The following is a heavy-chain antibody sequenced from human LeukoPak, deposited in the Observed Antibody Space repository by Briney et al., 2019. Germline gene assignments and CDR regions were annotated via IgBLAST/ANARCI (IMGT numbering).Heavy chain of an antibody. CDR3: ARYTRGYCSSTSCYTFDY. D-gene: IGHD2-2*02. Sequence: SETLSLTCTVSGGSISSDNYYWSWIRQPPGKGLEWIGYIYYSGSTFYNPSLKSRFTMSVDTSKNQFFLKLSSVTAADTAVYYCARYTRGYCSSTSCYTFDYWGQGTLVTVSS. V-gene: IGHV4-30-4*01. CDR2: IYYSGST. CDR1: GGSISSDNYY. J-gene: IGHJ4*02.